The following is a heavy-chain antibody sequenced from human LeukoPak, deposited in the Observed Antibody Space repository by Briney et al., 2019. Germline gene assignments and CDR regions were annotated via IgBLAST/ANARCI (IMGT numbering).Heavy chain of an antibody. CDR2: MYYSGTT. D-gene: IGHD1-26*01. J-gene: IGHJ3*02. V-gene: IGHV4-59*01. Sequence: SETLSLTCTVSGGSISSYYWSWIRQPPGKGLEWVGYMYYSGTTNYNTSLKSRVTISRDTSKSQFALKLSSVTAADTAVYYCARRGGSPLGAFDIWGQGTMVTVSS. CDR1: GGSISSYY. CDR3: ARRGGSPLGAFDI.